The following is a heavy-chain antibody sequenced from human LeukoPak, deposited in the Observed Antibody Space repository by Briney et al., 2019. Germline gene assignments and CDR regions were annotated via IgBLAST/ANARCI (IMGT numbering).Heavy chain of an antibody. D-gene: IGHD1-14*01. CDR1: GFTFRSYW. CDR3: ARGGPDHAFDI. V-gene: IGHV3-74*01. Sequence: GGSLRLSCAASGFTFRSYWMYWVRQPPGKGLVWVSRINNDGGVTTYADSVKGRFTISRDNGNNGVYLQMNSLRAEDTAVYCSARGGPDHAFDIWGQGTKVTVSS. J-gene: IGHJ3*02. CDR2: INNDGGVT.